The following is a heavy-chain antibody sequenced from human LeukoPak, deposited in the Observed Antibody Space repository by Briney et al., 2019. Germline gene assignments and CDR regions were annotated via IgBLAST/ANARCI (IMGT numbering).Heavy chain of an antibody. D-gene: IGHD3-3*01. CDR3: ARAPMEYYDFWSGYSTWYFDY. V-gene: IGHV4-34*01. Sequence: PSETLSLTCAVYGGSFNGYYWTWIRQTPRKGLGWIGEIKDSGSTKYNPSLKSRLTISVDTSKNQFSLKLSSVTAADTAVYYCARAPMEYYDFWSGYSTWYFDYWGQGNLVTVPS. CDR1: GGSFNGYY. J-gene: IGHJ4*02. CDR2: IKDSGST.